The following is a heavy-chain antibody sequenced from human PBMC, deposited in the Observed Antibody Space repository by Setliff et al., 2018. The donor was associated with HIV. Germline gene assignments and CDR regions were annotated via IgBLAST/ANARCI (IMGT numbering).Heavy chain of an antibody. CDR1: GGTFSIYA. J-gene: IGHJ4*02. V-gene: IGHV1-69*13. CDR2: IIPIFGTA. CDR3: ARSSGWYDSGRW. D-gene: IGHD6-19*01. Sequence: SVKVSCKASGGTFSIYAISWVRQAPGQGLEWMGGIIPIFGTANYAQKFQGRVTITADESTSPAYIELSSLRSEDTAVYYCARSSGWYDSGRWWGQGTLVTVSS.